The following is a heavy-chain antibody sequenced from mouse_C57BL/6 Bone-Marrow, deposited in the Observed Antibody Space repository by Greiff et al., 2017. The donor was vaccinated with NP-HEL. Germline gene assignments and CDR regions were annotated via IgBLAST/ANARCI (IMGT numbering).Heavy chain of an antibody. CDR1: GYSFTSYY. CDR2: IYPGSGNT. CDR3: ARSPEFGRGFAY. Sequence: QVQLKESGPELVKPGASVKISCKASGYSFTSYYIHWVKQRPGQGLEWIGWIYPGSGNTKYNEKFKGKATLTADTSSSTAYMQLSSLTSEDSAVYYCARSPEFGRGFAYWGQGTLVTVSA. J-gene: IGHJ3*01. V-gene: IGHV1-66*01.